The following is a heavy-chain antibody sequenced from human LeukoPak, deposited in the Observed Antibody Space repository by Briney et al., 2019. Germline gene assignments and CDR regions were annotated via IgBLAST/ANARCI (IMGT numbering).Heavy chain of an antibody. CDR2: ISAYNGHT. CDR3: ARVAPNRRYCSGGTCLNSFDY. D-gene: IGHD2-15*01. J-gene: IGHJ4*02. Sequence: GASVKVSCKASGYTFTGHYMHWVRQAPGQGLEWMGWISAYNGHTNYAQRLQGRVTMTTDTSTSTAYMELRSLRSDDTAVYYCARVAPNRRYCSGGTCLNSFDYWGQGTLVTVSS. CDR1: GYTFTGHY. V-gene: IGHV1-18*04.